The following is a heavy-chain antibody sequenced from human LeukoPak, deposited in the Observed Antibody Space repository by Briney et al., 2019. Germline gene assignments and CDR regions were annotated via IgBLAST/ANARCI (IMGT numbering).Heavy chain of an antibody. CDR3: ATGYTVSYYFDY. CDR2: VNPNSGGT. V-gene: IGHV1-2*02. Sequence: ASVKVSCKASGYTFTDYYMHWVRQAPGQGPEWMGWVNPNSGGTNYAQNFQGRVTMTEDTSTDTAYMELSSLRSEDTAVYYCATGYTVSYYFDYWGQGTLVTVSS. D-gene: IGHD6-13*01. J-gene: IGHJ4*02. CDR1: GYTFTDYY.